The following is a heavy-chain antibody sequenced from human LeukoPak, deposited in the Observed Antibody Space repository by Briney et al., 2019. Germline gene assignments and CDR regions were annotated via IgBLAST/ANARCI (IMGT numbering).Heavy chain of an antibody. CDR1: GFTFSSYS. Sequence: AGGSLRLSCAASGFTFSSYSMNWVRQAPGKGLEWVSVIYSVGSTYYADSVKGRFTISRDNSKRTLYLQMNSLRAEDTAVYYCARSLSGNYYYYGMDVWGQGTTVTVSS. CDR3: ARSLSGNYYYYGMDV. D-gene: IGHD1-26*01. V-gene: IGHV3-53*01. CDR2: IYSVGST. J-gene: IGHJ6*02.